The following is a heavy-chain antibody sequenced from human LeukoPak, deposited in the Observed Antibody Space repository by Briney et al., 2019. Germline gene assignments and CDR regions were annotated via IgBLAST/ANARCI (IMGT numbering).Heavy chain of an antibody. V-gene: IGHV1-69*05. CDR1: GGTFSSYA. CDR3: ARDRGITMVRGVIYPHFDY. CDR2: IIPIFGTA. D-gene: IGHD3-10*01. J-gene: IGHJ4*02. Sequence: SVKVSCRASGGTFSSYAISWVRQAPGQGLEWMGGIIPIFGTANYAQKFQGRVTITTDESTSTAYMELSSLRSEDTAVYYCARDRGITMVRGVIYPHFDYWGQGTLVTVSS.